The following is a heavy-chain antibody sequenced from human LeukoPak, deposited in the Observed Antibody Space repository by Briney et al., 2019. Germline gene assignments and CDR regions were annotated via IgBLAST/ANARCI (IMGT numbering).Heavy chain of an antibody. CDR3: AKDGGVGGGYGDYGFDY. D-gene: IGHD4-17*01. CDR1: GFTFSSYA. Sequence: NPGGSLRLSCAASGFTFSSYAMSWVRQAPGKGLEWVSAISGSGGSTYYADSVKGRFTISRDNSKNTLYLQMNSLRAEDTAVYYCAKDGGVGGGYGDYGFDYWGQGTLVTVSS. V-gene: IGHV3-23*01. CDR2: ISGSGGST. J-gene: IGHJ4*02.